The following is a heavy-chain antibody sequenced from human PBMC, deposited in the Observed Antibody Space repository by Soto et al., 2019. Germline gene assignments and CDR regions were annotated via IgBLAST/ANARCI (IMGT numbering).Heavy chain of an antibody. V-gene: IGHV3-23*01. CDR1: GFPFSSSA. CDR3: EKGPDHYDSCRYYYSAFDI. Sequence: EVQLLETGGGLVQPGGSLTLSCAASGFPFSSSAMSWVRQSPGKGLEWVSAIGGSGSNTYYADSVKGRFTISRDNSKNTLYLQINSLRAEDTAIDYCEKGPDHYDSCRYYYSAFDIWGQGTMVTVSS. CDR2: IGGSGSNT. J-gene: IGHJ3*02. D-gene: IGHD3-22*01.